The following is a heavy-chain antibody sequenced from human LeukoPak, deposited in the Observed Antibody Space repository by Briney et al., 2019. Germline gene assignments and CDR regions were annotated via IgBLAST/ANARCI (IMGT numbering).Heavy chain of an antibody. CDR3: ARRTMAIYFDY. J-gene: IGHJ4*02. CDR2: IYYGGST. D-gene: IGHD5-24*01. Sequence: SETLSLTCTVSGGSISSSSYYWGWIRQPPGKGLEWIGSIYYGGSTYYNPSLTSRVTISVDTSKNQFSLKLSSVTAADTAVYYCARRTMAIYFDYWGQGTLVTVSP. CDR1: GGSISSSSYY. V-gene: IGHV4-39*01.